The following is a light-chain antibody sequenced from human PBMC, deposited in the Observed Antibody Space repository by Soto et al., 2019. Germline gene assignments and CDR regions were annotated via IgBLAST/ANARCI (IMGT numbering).Light chain of an antibody. CDR3: SSYTSSSTLGV. Sequence: QSVLTQPAAVSGSPGQSITISCTGTSSDVGGYNYVSWYQQHPGKAPKPMIYDVSNRPSGVSNRFSGSKSGNTASLTISGLQAEDEADYYCSSYTSSSTLGVFGTGTKVTVL. J-gene: IGLJ1*01. CDR1: SSDVGGYNY. V-gene: IGLV2-14*01. CDR2: DVS.